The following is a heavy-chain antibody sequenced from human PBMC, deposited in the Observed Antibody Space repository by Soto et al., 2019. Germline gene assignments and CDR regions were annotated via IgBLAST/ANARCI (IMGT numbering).Heavy chain of an antibody. D-gene: IGHD3-10*01. J-gene: IGHJ5*02. V-gene: IGHV4-34*01. CDR2: INHSGST. Sequence: PSETLSLTCAVYGGSFSGYYWSWIRQPPGKGLEWIGEINHSGSTNYNPSLKSRVTISVDTSKNQFSLKLISVTAADTAVYYCARVDTRYYYGSGTWFDPWGQGTLVTVSS. CDR1: GGSFSGYY. CDR3: ARVDTRYYYGSGTWFDP.